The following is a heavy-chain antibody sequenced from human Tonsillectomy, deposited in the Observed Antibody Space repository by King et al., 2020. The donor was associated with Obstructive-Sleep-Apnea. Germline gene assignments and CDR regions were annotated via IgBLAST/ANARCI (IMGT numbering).Heavy chain of an antibody. J-gene: IGHJ4*02. CDR1: GFSFSNYA. CDR3: ARDHGYSYGYIDYYFDY. Sequence: VQLVESGGGVVQPWRSLRLSCAASGFSFSNYAMHWVRQAPGKGLEWVALISYGGSDKYNADSVKGRFTISRDNSKNTLYLQMNSLRAEDTAVYYCARDHGYSYGYIDYYFDYWGQGTRVTVPS. V-gene: IGHV3-30-3*01. D-gene: IGHD5-18*01. CDR2: ISYGGSDK.